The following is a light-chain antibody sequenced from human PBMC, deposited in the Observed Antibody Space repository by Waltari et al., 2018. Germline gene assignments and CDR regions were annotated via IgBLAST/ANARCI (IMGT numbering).Light chain of an antibody. CDR3: QQFHTFT. CDR1: QGITNY. V-gene: IGKV1-9*01. J-gene: IGKJ3*01. CDR2: AAS. Sequence: IQLTQAPSFLSASVGDRVSIACRSSQGITNYLAWYQQKPGKAPKLLIYAASTLQSGVPARFSGSGSGTDFTLTISSLQPEDFATYYCQQFHTFTFGPGTKVDIK.